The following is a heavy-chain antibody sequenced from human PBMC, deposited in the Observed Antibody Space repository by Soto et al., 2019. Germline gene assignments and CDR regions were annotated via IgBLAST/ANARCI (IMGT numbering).Heavy chain of an antibody. Sequence: QVQLVQSGAEVKKPGSSVKVSCKASGGTFSSYTISWVRQAPGQGLEWMGRSIPILGIANYAQKFQGRVTITADKSTSTAYMELSSLRSEDTAVYYCARGSSGWYYYWGQGTLVTVSS. CDR1: GGTFSSYT. D-gene: IGHD6-19*01. CDR3: ARGSSGWYYY. CDR2: SIPILGIA. V-gene: IGHV1-69*02. J-gene: IGHJ4*02.